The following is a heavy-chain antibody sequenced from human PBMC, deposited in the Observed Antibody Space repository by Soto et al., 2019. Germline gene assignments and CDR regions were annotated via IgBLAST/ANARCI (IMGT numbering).Heavy chain of an antibody. V-gene: IGHV3-66*01. Sequence: EVQLVESGGGLVQPGGSLRLSCAASGFTVSSNYMSWVRQAPGKGLEWVSVIYSGGSTYYADSVKGRFTISRDNSKNTLYLQMNSLRAEDTAVYYCARDWGYYYYYMDVRGKGTTVTVSS. CDR2: IYSGGST. CDR1: GFTVSSNY. D-gene: IGHD3-22*01. CDR3: ARDWGYYYYYMDV. J-gene: IGHJ6*03.